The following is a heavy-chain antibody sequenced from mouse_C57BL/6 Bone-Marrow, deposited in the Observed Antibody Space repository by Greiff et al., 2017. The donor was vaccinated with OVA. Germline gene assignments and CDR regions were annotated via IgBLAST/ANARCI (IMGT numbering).Heavy chain of an antibody. Sequence: EVKLQESGAELVRPGASVKLSCTASGFNIKDDYMHWVKQRPEQGLEWIGWIDPENGDTEYASKFQGKATITADTSSNTAYLQLSSLTSEDTAVYYCTTRISWFAYWGQGTLVTVSA. J-gene: IGHJ3*01. CDR1: GFNIKDDY. V-gene: IGHV14-4*01. CDR2: IDPENGDT. CDR3: TTRISWFAY. D-gene: IGHD1-3*01.